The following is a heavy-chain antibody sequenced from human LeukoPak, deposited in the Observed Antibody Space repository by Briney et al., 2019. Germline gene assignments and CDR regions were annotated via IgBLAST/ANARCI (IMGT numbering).Heavy chain of an antibody. CDR2: ISSSSSYI. CDR3: ARADVDTAMVPDY. D-gene: IGHD5-18*01. J-gene: IGHJ4*02. CDR1: GFTFSSYS. Sequence: PGGFLRLSCAASGFTFSSYSMNWVRQAPGKGLEWVSSISSSSSYINYADSVKGRFTISRDNAKNSLYLQMNSLRAEDTAVYYCARADVDTAMVPDYWGQGTLVTVSS. V-gene: IGHV3-21*01.